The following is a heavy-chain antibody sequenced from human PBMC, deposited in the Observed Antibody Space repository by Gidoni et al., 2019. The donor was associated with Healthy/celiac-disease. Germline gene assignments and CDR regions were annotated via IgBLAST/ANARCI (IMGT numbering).Heavy chain of an antibody. CDR3: ARIERGDYGRVDY. D-gene: IGHD4-17*01. V-gene: IGHV4-31*03. CDR2: IYYSGST. J-gene: IGHJ4*02. Sequence: QVQLQESGPGLVKPSQTLSLTCTFSGGSISSGGYYWSWIRQHPGKGLEWIGYIYYSGSTDYNPSLKSRVTISVDTSKNQFSLKLSSVTAADTAVYYCARIERGDYGRVDYWGQGTLVTVSS. CDR1: GGSISSGGYY.